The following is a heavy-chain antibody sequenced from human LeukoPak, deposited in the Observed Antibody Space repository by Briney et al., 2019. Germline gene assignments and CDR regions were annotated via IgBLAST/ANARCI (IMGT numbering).Heavy chain of an antibody. CDR1: GYTFTGYY. J-gene: IGHJ6*02. D-gene: IGHD3-16*01. V-gene: IGHV1-2*02. CDR3: ARIARIMWGMDV. Sequence: GASVKVSCKASGYTFTGYYMHWVRQAPGQGLEWMGWINPNSGGTNYAQKFQRRVTMTRDTSISTAYMELSRLRSDDTGVYYCARIARIMWGMDVWGQGTTVTVSS. CDR2: INPNSGGT.